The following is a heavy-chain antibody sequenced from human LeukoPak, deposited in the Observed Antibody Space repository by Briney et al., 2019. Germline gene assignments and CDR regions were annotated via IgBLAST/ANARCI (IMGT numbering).Heavy chain of an antibody. Sequence: SETLSLTCAVYGGSFSGYYWSWIRQPPGKGLEWIGEINHSGSTNYNPSLKSRVTISVDTSKNQLSLKLSSVTAADTAVYYCARGDGGGYGGNFDYWGQGTLVTVSS. CDR3: ARGDGGGYGGNFDY. CDR2: INHSGST. CDR1: GGSFSGYY. V-gene: IGHV4-34*01. D-gene: IGHD4-23*01. J-gene: IGHJ4*02.